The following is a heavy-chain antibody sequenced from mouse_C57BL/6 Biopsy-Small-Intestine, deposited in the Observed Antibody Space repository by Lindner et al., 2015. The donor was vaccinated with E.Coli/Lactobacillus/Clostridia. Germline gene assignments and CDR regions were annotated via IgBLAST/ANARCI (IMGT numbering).Heavy chain of an antibody. CDR3: ARGGITMVQGLISLFHLDP. V-gene: IGHV1-53*01. Sequence: SVKVSCKASGYTFTGYYMHWVRQAPGQGLEWMGRINPNSGGTNYAQKFQGRVTMTRDTSISTAYMELSRLRSDDTAVYYCARGGITMVQGLISLFHLDPWGQGTLVTVSS. J-gene: IGHJ4*01. CDR1: GYTFTGYY. D-gene: IGHD1-1*02. CDR2: INPNSGGT.